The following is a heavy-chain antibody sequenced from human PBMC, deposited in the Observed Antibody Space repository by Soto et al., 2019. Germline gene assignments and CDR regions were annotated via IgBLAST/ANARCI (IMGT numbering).Heavy chain of an antibody. Sequence: SETLSLTCTVSGGSISSGDYYWSWIRQPPGKGLEWIGYIYYSGSTYYNPSLKSRATISVDTSKNQFSLDLDSVTAAATAVYYFARRRLRLWHDSSCRATLLTRS. J-gene: IGHJ4*02. D-gene: IGHD5-18*01. V-gene: IGHV4-30-4*08. CDR3: ARRRLRLWHDS. CDR2: IYYSGST. CDR1: GGSISSGDYY.